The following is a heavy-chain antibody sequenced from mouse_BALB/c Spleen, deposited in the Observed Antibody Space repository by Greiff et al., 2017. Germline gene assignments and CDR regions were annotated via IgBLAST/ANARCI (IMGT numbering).Heavy chain of an antibody. CDR2: IDPANGNT. J-gene: IGHJ3*01. CDR1: GFNIKDTY. V-gene: IGHV14-3*02. D-gene: IGHD2-4*01. CDR3: ASYDYDRAC. Sequence: EVQLQQSGAELVKPGASVKLSCTASGFNIKDTYMHWVKQRPEQGLEWIGRIDPANGNTKYDPKFQGKATITADTSSNTAYLQLSSLTSEDTAVYYSASYDYDRACWGQGTLVTVSA.